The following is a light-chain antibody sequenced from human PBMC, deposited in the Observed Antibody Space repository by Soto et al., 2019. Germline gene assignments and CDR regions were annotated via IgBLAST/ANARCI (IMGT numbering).Light chain of an antibody. Sequence: DVQMTQSPSSLSASVGDRVTITCRASQGISSFLAWYQQIPGKVPKLLIYSASTLQSGVPSRFRGSGSGTDFPRNISSLQPEDVAIYYCQKYTSGPLTFGGGTKVQIK. V-gene: IGKV1-27*01. J-gene: IGKJ4*01. CDR3: QKYTSGPLT. CDR2: SAS. CDR1: QGISSF.